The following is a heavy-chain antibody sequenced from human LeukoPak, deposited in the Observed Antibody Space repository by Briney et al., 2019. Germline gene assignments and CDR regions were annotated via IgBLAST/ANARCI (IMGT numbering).Heavy chain of an antibody. J-gene: IGHJ4*02. D-gene: IGHD6-19*01. CDR2: INPSGGST. CDR1: GYTFTSYY. V-gene: IGHV1-46*01. Sequence: TSVKVSCKASGYTFTSYYMHWVRQAPGQGLEWMGIINPSGGSTSYAQKFQGRVTMTRDTSTSTVYMELRSLRSEDTAVYYCARGRSRWLVMDWGQGTLVTVSS. CDR3: ARGRSRWLVMD.